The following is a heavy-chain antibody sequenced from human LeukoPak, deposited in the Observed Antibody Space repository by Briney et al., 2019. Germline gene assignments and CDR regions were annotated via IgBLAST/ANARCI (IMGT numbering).Heavy chain of an antibody. Sequence: ASVKVSCKASGNTFTSYDFNWVRQATGQGLEWMGWISAYNGNTNYAQKLQGRVTMTTDTSTSTAYMELRSLRSDDTAVYYCARDYGLAFDIWGQGTMVTVSS. CDR3: ARDYGLAFDI. V-gene: IGHV1-18*01. D-gene: IGHD4-17*01. CDR1: GNTFTSYD. CDR2: ISAYNGNT. J-gene: IGHJ3*02.